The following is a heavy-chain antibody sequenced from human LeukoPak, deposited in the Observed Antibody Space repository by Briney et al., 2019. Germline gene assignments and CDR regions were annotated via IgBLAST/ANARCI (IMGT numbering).Heavy chain of an antibody. Sequence: GALRLSCSASGFTVSSYAMTWVRQAPGKGMEWVSSISGSGLNTYYADSVKGRFTISRDNSRNTLYLQMNSLRAEDTAVFYCARVRYMNSWYREIDYWGQGTLVTVSS. V-gene: IGHV3-23*01. J-gene: IGHJ4*02. D-gene: IGHD6-13*01. CDR3: ARVRYMNSWYREIDY. CDR2: ISGSGLNT. CDR1: GFTVSSYA.